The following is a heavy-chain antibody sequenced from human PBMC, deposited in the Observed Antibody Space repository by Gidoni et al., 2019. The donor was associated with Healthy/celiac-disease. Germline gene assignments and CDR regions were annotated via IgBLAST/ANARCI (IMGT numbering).Heavy chain of an antibody. D-gene: IGHD3-22*01. V-gene: IGHV1-46*01. CDR3: ARDCFDNSGYYSGEDY. Sequence: QLVQSWAKVSSPGASVTVSCNASGYTFTTYYMPWVRQAPGQGLEWMGVINPSGGSTSYAQKFQGRVTVTRDTYTSTVYMELSSMRSDDTAVYYWARDCFDNSGYYSGEDYWGQGTLVTVSS. CDR2: INPSGGST. J-gene: IGHJ4*02. CDR1: GYTFTTYY.